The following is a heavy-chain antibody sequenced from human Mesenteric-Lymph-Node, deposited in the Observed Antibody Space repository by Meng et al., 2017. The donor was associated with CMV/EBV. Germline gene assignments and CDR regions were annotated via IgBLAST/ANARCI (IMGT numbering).Heavy chain of an antibody. Sequence: SETLSLTCTVSGASISSDDYYWSWIRQPPGKGLEWIGYIYYSGITYYNPSLKSRVTISVDTSKNQFSLKVTSVTAADTAVYYCTSRGRDRFLEWSRDYWGQGTLVTVSS. CDR1: GASISSDDYY. V-gene: IGHV4-30-4*08. CDR2: IYYSGIT. D-gene: IGHD3-3*01. CDR3: TSRGRDRFLEWSRDY. J-gene: IGHJ4*02.